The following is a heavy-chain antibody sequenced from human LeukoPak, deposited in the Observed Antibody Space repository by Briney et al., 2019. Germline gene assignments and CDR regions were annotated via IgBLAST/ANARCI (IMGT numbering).Heavy chain of an antibody. V-gene: IGHV1-8*01. J-gene: IGHJ6*03. CDR3: ARGLSKNYYMDV. CDR1: GYTFTSYD. Sequence: ASVKVSCKASGYTFTSYDINWVRQATGQGLEWMGWMNPNSGNTGYAQKFQGRVTITRNTSISTAYMELSSLRSEDTAVYYCARGLSKNYYMDVWGKGTTVTVSS. CDR2: MNPNSGNT. D-gene: IGHD3-9*01.